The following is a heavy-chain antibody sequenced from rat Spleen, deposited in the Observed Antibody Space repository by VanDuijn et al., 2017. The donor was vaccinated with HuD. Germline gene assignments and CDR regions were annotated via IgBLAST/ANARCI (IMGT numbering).Heavy chain of an antibody. CDR1: GFTFSDYT. CDR3: TRRYGYNYFDY. V-gene: IGHV5-7*01. D-gene: IGHD1-9*01. J-gene: IGHJ2*01. Sequence: EVQLVESGGGLVPPGRSLELSCAASGFTFSDYTMAWVRQAPKKGLEWVATIIYDGSSTYYPDSVKGRFTISRDNAKSTLYLQMNSLRSEDTATYYCTRRYGYNYFDYWGQGVMVTVSS. CDR2: IIYDGSST.